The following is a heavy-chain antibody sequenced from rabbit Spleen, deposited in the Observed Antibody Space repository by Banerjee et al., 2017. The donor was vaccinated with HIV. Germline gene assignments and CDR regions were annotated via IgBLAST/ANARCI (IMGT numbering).Heavy chain of an antibody. V-gene: IGHV1S45*01. J-gene: IGHJ4*01. D-gene: IGHD4-2*01. CDR3: ARDAAGREDFNL. Sequence: QEQLAESGGGLVKPGASLTLTCKGSGLDDRTNYWLCWVRQAPGKGLEWIACIDVSRSGNTYYTSWAKGRFTISKTSSTTVTLQLTSLTAADTATYFCARDAAGREDFNLWGPGTLVTVS. CDR1: GLDDRTNYW. CDR2: IDVSRSGNT.